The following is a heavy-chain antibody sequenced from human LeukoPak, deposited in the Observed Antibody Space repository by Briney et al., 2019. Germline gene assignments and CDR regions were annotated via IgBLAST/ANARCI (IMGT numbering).Heavy chain of an antibody. Sequence: RASVTVSCKASGYTFTSYAMNWVRQAPGQGLEWVGWINTNTGNPTYAQGFTGRFVFSLDTSVSTAYLQISSLKAEDIAVYYCARVGRSGGECFFKNWAQEPLATFSS. CDR2: INTNTGNP. V-gene: IGHV7-4-1*02. CDR3: ARVGRSGGECFFKN. CDR1: GYTFTSYA. J-gene: IGHJ4*02. D-gene: IGHD3-16*01.